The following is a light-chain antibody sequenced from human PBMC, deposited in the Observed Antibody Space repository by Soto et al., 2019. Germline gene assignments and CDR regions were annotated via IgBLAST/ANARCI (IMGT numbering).Light chain of an antibody. CDR3: QQRSNWPRT. CDR2: DAS. J-gene: IGKJ2*01. CDR1: QSVSSY. V-gene: IGKV3-11*01. Sequence: EIVLTQSPATLSLSPGERATLSCRASQSVSSYLAWYQQKLGQAPRLLIYDASNRATGIPARFSGSGPGTDFTLTISSLEPEDFAVYYCQQRSNWPRTFGQGTKLEIK.